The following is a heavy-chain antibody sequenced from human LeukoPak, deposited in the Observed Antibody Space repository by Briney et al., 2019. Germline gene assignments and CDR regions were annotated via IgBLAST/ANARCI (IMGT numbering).Heavy chain of an antibody. Sequence: SETLSLTCTVSGGSLSSYYWSWLRQPPWKGLEWIGYIYYSGSTNYNPSLKSRVTISVDTSKNQFSLKLSSVTAADTAVYYCARAQLQGYSSSSLANWFDPWGQGTLVTVSS. CDR1: GGSLSSYY. CDR2: IYYSGST. D-gene: IGHD6-6*01. J-gene: IGHJ5*02. CDR3: ARAQLQGYSSSSLANWFDP. V-gene: IGHV4-59*01.